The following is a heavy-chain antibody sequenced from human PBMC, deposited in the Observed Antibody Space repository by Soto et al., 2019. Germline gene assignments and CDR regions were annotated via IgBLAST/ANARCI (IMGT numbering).Heavy chain of an antibody. CDR3: ARDGVVDIVATISDWEWVHYYYGMDV. CDR2: IIPIFGTA. Sequence: QVQLVQSGAEVKKPGSSVKVSCKASGGTFSSYAISWVRQAPGQGLEWMGGIIPIFGTANYAQKFQGRVTITADKSTSTAYMELSSLRYEATAVYYCARDGVVDIVATISDWEWVHYYYGMDVWGQGTTVTVSS. D-gene: IGHD5-12*01. CDR1: GGTFSSYA. J-gene: IGHJ6*02. V-gene: IGHV1-69*06.